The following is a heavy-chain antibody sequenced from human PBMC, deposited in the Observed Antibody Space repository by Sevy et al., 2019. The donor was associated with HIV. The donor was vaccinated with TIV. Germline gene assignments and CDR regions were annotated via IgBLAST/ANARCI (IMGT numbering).Heavy chain of an antibody. D-gene: IGHD3-3*01. V-gene: IGHV3-23*01. CDR3: AKNPFMDFWNDYYSFYFDF. Sequence: GGSLRLSCAAAGFNFNNYAMTWVRQAPGKGLEWVSGISFSGSKTYYAESVKGRFSISRDPSKNTLYLQMNNVRVEDTAVYFCAKNPFMDFWNDYYSFYFDFWGQGTLVTVSS. CDR2: ISFSGSKT. CDR1: GFNFNNYA. J-gene: IGHJ4*02.